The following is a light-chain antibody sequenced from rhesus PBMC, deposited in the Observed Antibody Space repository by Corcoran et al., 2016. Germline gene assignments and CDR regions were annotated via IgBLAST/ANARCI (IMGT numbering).Light chain of an antibody. CDR1: NMGCKY. Sequence: SYDVTQPRSVSVSPGQTARITCGGQNMGCKYVHWYQQKPTRAPVLVIYHDNKRPSGIPERFSGSNSGSAATLTISGVQAGDEADYHCHVWDSGQYVFGGGTRLTVL. CDR3: HVWDSGQYV. J-gene: IGLJ1*01. CDR2: HDN. V-gene: IGLV3-29*01.